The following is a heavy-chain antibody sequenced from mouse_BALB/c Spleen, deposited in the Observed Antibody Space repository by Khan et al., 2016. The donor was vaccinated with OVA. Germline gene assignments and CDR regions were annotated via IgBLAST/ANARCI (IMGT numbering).Heavy chain of an antibody. Sequence: EVQLQESGPGLVKPSQSLSLTCTVTGYSITSGYGWNWIRQFPGNKLEWMGYISYRGSTNYNPSLTSRISITRETSKHQFFLQWNSVTTEDTATYYCARTARRKYWGQGTTLTVSS. V-gene: IGHV3-2*02. CDR3: ARTARRKY. D-gene: IGHD1-2*01. CDR2: ISYRGST. J-gene: IGHJ2*01. CDR1: GYSITSGYG.